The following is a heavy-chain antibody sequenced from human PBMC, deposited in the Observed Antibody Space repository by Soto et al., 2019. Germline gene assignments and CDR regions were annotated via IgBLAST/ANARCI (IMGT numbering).Heavy chain of an antibody. V-gene: IGHV4-59*08. D-gene: IGHD5-12*01. J-gene: IGHJ4*02. CDR3: ARHEYSGYDYALYFDY. Sequence: PSETLSLTCTVSGGSISSYYWSWIRQPPGKGLEWIGYIYYSGSTNYNPSLKSRVTISVDTSKNQFSLKLSSVTAADTAVYYCARHEYSGYDYALYFDYWGQGTLVTVSS. CDR2: IYYSGST. CDR1: GGSISSYY.